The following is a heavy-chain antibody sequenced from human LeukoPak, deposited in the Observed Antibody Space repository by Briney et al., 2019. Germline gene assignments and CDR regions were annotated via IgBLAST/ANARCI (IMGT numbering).Heavy chain of an antibody. CDR1: GGSISSYY. V-gene: IGHV4-59*08. CDR3: ARTVPLYGWGSPGAFDI. Sequence: NPSETLSLTCTVSGGSISSYYWSWIRQPPGKGLEWIGYIYYSGSTNYNPSLKSRVTISVDTSKNQFSLKLSSVTAADTAVYYCARTVPLYGWGSPGAFDIWGQGTMVTVSS. CDR2: IYYSGST. J-gene: IGHJ3*02. D-gene: IGHD3-10*01.